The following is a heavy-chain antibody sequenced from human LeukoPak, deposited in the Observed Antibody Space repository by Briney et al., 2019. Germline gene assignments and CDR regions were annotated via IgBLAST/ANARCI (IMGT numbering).Heavy chain of an antibody. CDR2: ISAYNGNT. Sequence: GASVKVSCKASGYTFTSYGISWVRQAPGQGLEWMGWISAYNGNTNYAQKLQGRVTMTTDTSTSTAYMELRSLRSDDTAVYYCARDHGVFFGVVIIRPGWFDPWGQGTLVTVSS. CDR1: GYTFTSYG. V-gene: IGHV1-18*01. J-gene: IGHJ5*02. CDR3: ARDHGVFFGVVIIRPGWFDP. D-gene: IGHD3-3*01.